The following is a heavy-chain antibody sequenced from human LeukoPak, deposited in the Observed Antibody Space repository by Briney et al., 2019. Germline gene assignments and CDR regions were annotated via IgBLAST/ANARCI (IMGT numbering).Heavy chain of an antibody. Sequence: ASVKVSCKASGYTFTGYYMHWVRQAPGQGLEWMGWINPNRGGTNYAQKFRGRVTMTRDTSISTAYMELSRLRSDDTAVYYCARSLLWFGESYYFDYWGQGTLVTVSS. CDR1: GYTFTGYY. CDR2: INPNRGGT. V-gene: IGHV1-2*02. CDR3: ARSLLWFGESYYFDY. D-gene: IGHD3-10*01. J-gene: IGHJ4*02.